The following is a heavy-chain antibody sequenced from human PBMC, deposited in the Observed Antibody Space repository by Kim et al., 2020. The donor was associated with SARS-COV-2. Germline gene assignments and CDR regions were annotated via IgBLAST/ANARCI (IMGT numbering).Heavy chain of an antibody. Sequence: SETLSLTCTVSGGSISSSSYYWGWIRQPPGKGLEWIGSIYYSGSTYYNPSLKSRVTISVDTSKNQFSLKLSSVTAADTAVYYCARQDIVVVPAATLDYWGQGTRVTVSS. D-gene: IGHD2-2*01. CDR3: ARQDIVVVPAATLDY. J-gene: IGHJ4*02. V-gene: IGHV4-39*01. CDR2: IYYSGST. CDR1: GGSISSSSYY.